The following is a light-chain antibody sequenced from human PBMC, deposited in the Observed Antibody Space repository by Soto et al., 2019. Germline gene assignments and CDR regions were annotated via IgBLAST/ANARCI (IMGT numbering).Light chain of an antibody. CDR1: RNISFY. CDR2: KAS. CDR3: EQNHDTTFT. V-gene: IGKV1-39*01. J-gene: IGKJ3*01. Sequence: DIRMTQSPSTLSASVGDRVTITCRASRNISFYLNWYQHRPGKVPRLLIYKASTLQSGVPSRFSGGGSATTFTPAIAGVQREDFPTEYCEQNHDTTFTFGPGTQVD.